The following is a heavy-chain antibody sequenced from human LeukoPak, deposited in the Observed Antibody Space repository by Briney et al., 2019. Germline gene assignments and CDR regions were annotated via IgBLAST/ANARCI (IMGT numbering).Heavy chain of an antibody. V-gene: IGHV1-2*02. D-gene: IGHD6-13*01. CDR1: GYTFTGHY. Sequence: ASVKVSCKASGYTFTGHYMHWVRQAPGQGLEWIGWINPNSGGTNYAQKFQGRVTMTRDTSISTAYMELSRLRSDDTAVYYCARDGSGYSSSWYLDYWGQGTLVTVSS. CDR2: INPNSGGT. J-gene: IGHJ4*02. CDR3: ARDGSGYSSSWYLDY.